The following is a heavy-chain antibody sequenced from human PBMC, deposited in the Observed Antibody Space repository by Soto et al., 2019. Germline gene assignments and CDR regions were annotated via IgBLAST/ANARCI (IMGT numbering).Heavy chain of an antibody. Sequence: SETLSLTCAVSGGSISSSNWWSWVRQPPGKGLEWIGEIYHSGSTNYNPSLKSRVTISVDKSKNQFSLKLSSVTAADTAVYYCARGVTRGPYDSSGYYPNKLDYWGQGTLVTVS. CDR3: ARGVTRGPYDSSGYYPNKLDY. D-gene: IGHD3-22*01. CDR2: IYHSGST. V-gene: IGHV4-4*02. J-gene: IGHJ4*02. CDR1: GGSISSSNW.